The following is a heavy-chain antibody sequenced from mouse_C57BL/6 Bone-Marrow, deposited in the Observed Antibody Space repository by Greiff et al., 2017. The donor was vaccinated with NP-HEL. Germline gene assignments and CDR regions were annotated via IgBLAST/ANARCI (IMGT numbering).Heavy chain of an antibody. CDR1: GFTFSDYG. Sequence: DVQLQESGGGLVQPGGSLKLSCAASGFTFSDYGMAWVRQAPRKGPEWVAFISNLAYSIYYADTVTGRFTISRENAKNTLYLEMSSLRSEDTAMYYCARLDRNWYFDVWGTGTTVTVSS. V-gene: IGHV5-15*01. D-gene: IGHD2-14*01. J-gene: IGHJ1*03. CDR2: ISNLAYSI. CDR3: ARLDRNWYFDV.